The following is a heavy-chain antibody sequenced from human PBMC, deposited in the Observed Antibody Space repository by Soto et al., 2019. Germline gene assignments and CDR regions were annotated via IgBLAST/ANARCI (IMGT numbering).Heavy chain of an antibody. CDR3: ARERMVTEYCYYYGMDV. D-gene: IGHD5-18*01. CDR2: INHSGST. J-gene: IGHJ6*02. CDR1: GGSFSGYY. Sequence: PSETLSLTCAVYGGSFSGYYWSWIRQPPGKGLEWIGEINHSGSTNYNPSLKSRVTISVDTSKNQFSLKLSSVTAADTAVYYCARERMVTEYCYYYGMDVWGQGTTVTVSS. V-gene: IGHV4-34*01.